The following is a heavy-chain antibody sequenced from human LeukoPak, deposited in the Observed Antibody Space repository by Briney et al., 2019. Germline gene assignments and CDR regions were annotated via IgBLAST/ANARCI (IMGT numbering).Heavy chain of an antibody. D-gene: IGHD1-26*01. CDR1: GFTFSTYV. V-gene: IGHV3-23*01. CDR2: IGGGGEST. Sequence: GGSLRLSCAASGFTFSTYVMSWVRQAPGKGLEWVSTIGGGGESTFYADSVKDRFTISRDNSKNTVYLQMNSLRAEDTAVYYCAKVLSGSQDYWGQGTLVTVFS. J-gene: IGHJ4*02. CDR3: AKVLSGSQDY.